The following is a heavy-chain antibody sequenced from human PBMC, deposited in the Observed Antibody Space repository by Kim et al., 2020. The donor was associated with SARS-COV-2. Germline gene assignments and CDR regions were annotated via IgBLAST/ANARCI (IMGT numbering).Heavy chain of an antibody. CDR3: ARDGDLYSSGKDACDI. CDR1: GVTFSSYW. Sequence: GGSRRLSCAASGVTFSSYWMTWGRQAPGKGLEWVANIKQDGNQKYYVDSVKGRFTISRDNAKNSLYLQMNSLRAEDTAVYYCARDGDLYSSGKDACDIWGQGTMVTVSS. V-gene: IGHV3-7*01. J-gene: IGHJ3*02. CDR2: IKQDGNQK. D-gene: IGHD6-19*01.